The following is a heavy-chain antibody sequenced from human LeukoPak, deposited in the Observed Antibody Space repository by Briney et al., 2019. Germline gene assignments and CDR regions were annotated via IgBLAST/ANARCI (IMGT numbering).Heavy chain of an antibody. J-gene: IGHJ4*02. V-gene: IGHV4-4*07. CDR1: GGSISSYY. CDR2: IYTSGST. CDR3: ARDGVSFGSSWYLIPTYPDYFDY. Sequence: SETLSLTCTVSGGSISSYYWSWIRQPAGKGLEWIGRIYTSGSTNYNPSLKSRVTMSVDTSRNQFSLKLSSVTAADTAVYYCARDGVSFGSSWYLIPTYPDYFDYWGQGTLVTVSS. D-gene: IGHD6-13*01.